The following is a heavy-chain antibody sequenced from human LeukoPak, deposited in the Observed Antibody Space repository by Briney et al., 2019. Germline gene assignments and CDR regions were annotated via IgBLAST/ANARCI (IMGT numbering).Heavy chain of an antibody. V-gene: IGHV3-23*01. J-gene: IGHJ4*02. CDR1: GFTFSSYA. Sequence: GGSLRLXCAASGFTFSSYAMTWVRQAPGKGLEWVSVISGSGGSTYYADSVKGRFTISRDNSKNTVYLQMNSLRVEDTAVYYCVKRQCSGGSCYFIDYWGQGTLVTVSS. CDR2: ISGSGGST. CDR3: VKRQCSGGSCYFIDY. D-gene: IGHD2-15*01.